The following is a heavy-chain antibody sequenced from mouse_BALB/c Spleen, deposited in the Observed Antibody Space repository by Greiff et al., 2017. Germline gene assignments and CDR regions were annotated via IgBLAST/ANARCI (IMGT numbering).Heavy chain of an antibody. J-gene: IGHJ2*01. D-gene: IGHD3-1*01. CDR3: ARDAGAHYFDY. CDR1: GFTFSDFY. Sequence: EVMLVESGGGLVQPGGSLRLSCATSGFTFSDFYMEWVRQPPGKRLEWIAASRNKANDFTTEYSASVKGRFIVSRDTSQSILYLQMNALRAEDTAIYYCARDAGAHYFDYWGQGTTLTVSS. CDR2: SRNKANDFTT. V-gene: IGHV7-1*02.